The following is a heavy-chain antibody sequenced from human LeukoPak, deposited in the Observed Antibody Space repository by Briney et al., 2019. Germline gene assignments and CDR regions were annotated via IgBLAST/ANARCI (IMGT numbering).Heavy chain of an antibody. V-gene: IGHV4-59*01. D-gene: IGHD3-22*01. CDR2: IYYSGST. Sequence: SETLSLTCTVSGGSISSYYCSWIRQPPGKGLDWIGYIYYSGSTNYNPSLKSRVTISVDTSKNQFSLKLSSVTAADTAVYYCARGGDDSSGYSDFDYWGQGTLVTVSS. CDR3: ARGGDDSSGYSDFDY. CDR1: GGSISSYY. J-gene: IGHJ4*02.